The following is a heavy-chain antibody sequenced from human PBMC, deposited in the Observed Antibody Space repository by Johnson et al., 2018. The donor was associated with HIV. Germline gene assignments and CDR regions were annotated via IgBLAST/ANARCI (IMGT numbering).Heavy chain of an antibody. Sequence: QVQLVESGGGVVQPGRSLRLSCAASGFTFSSHAMHWVRKAPGKGLEWVTFISNDGSNKYYADSVRGRFTISRDNSKNTLYLQMNSLRAEDTAVYYCAREGEGYSSSWYDAFDIWGQGTMVTVSS. CDR3: AREGEGYSSSWYDAFDI. V-gene: IGHV3-30*04. CDR2: ISNDGSNK. CDR1: GFTFSSHA. J-gene: IGHJ3*02. D-gene: IGHD6-13*01.